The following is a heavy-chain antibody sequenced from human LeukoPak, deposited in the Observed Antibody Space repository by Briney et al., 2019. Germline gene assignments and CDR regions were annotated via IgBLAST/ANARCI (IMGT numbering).Heavy chain of an antibody. J-gene: IGHJ4*02. CDR2: ISAYNGNT. D-gene: IGHD3-10*01. CDR3: ASGSRVRRVRDVPSFDS. V-gene: IGHV1-18*01. CDR1: GYTFTSYG. Sequence: GASVKVSCKASGYTFTSYGISWVRQAPGQGLEWMGWISAYNGNTNYAQKLQGRVTMTTDTSTSTAYMELRSLRSDDTAVYYCASGSRVRRVRDVPSFDSWGQGTLVTVSS.